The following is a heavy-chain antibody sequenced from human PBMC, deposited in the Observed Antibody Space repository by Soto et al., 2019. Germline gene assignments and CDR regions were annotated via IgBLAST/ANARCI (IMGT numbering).Heavy chain of an antibody. CDR2: ISSSGTYI. J-gene: IGHJ6*02. CDR3: VRAGHVFDVHYYGMDL. D-gene: IGHD3-10*01. CDR1: GFTLNDYS. V-gene: IGHV3-21*01. Sequence: GGSLRLSCEASGFTLNDYSMDWVRQAPEKGLEWVSSISSSGTYIYYADSVKGRFAISRDNANNVMYLQMDTLRAEDTAVYYCVRAGHVFDVHYYGMDLWGQGTTVTVSS.